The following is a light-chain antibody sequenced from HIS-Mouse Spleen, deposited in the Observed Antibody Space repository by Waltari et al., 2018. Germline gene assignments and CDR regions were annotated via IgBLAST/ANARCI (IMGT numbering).Light chain of an antibody. CDR1: SSDVGGYNY. V-gene: IGLV2-8*01. CDR2: EVS. Sequence: QSALTQPPSASGSPGQSVTISCTGTSSDVGGYNYVSWYHQHPGKAPKLMIYEVSTRPSGVPDRFSGSKSGNTASLTVSGLQAEDEADYYCSSYAGSNNYVFGTGTKVTVL. CDR3: SSYAGSNNYV. J-gene: IGLJ1*01.